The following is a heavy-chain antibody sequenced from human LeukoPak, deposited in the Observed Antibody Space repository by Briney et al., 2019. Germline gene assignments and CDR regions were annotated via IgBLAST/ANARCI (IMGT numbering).Heavy chain of an antibody. CDR3: ARFRYYDSSGYYYYFDY. J-gene: IGHJ4*02. V-gene: IGHV3-7*05. Sequence: GGSLRLSCAASGFTFSSYWMSWVRQAPGKGLEWVAHIKQDGSEKYYVDSVKGRFTISRDNAKNSLYLQMNSLRAEDTAVYYCARFRYYDSSGYYYYFDYWGQGTLVTVSS. CDR1: GFTFSSYW. CDR2: IKQDGSEK. D-gene: IGHD3-22*01.